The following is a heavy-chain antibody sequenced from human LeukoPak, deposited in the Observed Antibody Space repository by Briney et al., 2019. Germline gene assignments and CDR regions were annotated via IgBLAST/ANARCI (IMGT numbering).Heavy chain of an antibody. J-gene: IGHJ4*02. CDR1: GFTFSSYS. Sequence: GGSLRLSCAASGFTFSSYSMNWVRQAPGKGLEWVSYISSTSSTIYNADSVKGRFTISRDNAKNSLYLQMNGLRAEDTAVYYCARVRGWGQGTLVTVSS. V-gene: IGHV3-48*04. CDR2: ISSTSSTI. CDR3: ARVRG. D-gene: IGHD5-24*01.